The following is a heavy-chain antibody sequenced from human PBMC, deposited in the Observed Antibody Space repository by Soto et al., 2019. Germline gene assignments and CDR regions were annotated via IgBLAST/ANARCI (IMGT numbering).Heavy chain of an antibody. J-gene: IGHJ4*02. Sequence: QAQLVQSGAEVKKPGASVKVSCKASGYTLSTYDINWVRQAAGRGLEWMGWMDSYTGNTGYAQEFQGRLIMTRDTSINAAYMELSSLQSDDTAVYFCATGSQTLDYWGQGTLVTVSS. CDR3: ATGSQTLDY. V-gene: IGHV1-8*01. CDR1: GYTLSTYD. CDR2: MDSYTGNT.